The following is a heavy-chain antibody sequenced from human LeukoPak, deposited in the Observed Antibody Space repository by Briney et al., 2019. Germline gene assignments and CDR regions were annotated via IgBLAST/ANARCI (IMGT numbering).Heavy chain of an antibody. CDR1: GYSISSGYY. Sequence: SETLSLTCTVSGYSISSGYYWGWIRQPPGKGLGWIGSIYYSGSTNYNPSLKSRVTISVDTSKNQFSLKLSSVTAADTAVYYCARGKYDFWSGYYQPYYYYYYMDVWGKGTTVTVSS. V-gene: IGHV4-38-2*02. CDR3: ARGKYDFWSGYYQPYYYYYYMDV. J-gene: IGHJ6*03. CDR2: IYYSGST. D-gene: IGHD3-3*01.